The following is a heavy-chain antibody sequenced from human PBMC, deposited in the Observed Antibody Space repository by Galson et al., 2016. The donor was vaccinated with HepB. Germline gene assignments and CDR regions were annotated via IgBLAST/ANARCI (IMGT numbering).Heavy chain of an antibody. CDR1: GYIFDSYG. CDR3: ARDEYYYGSGSYSNFDY. D-gene: IGHD3-10*01. Sequence: SVKVSCKASGYIFDSYGISWVRQAPGQGLEWMGWISPYNGNTEYAQKVQGRVTMTTETSTTTVYMELRSLRSDDTAVYYCARDEYYYGSGSYSNFDYWGQGTLVTVSS. V-gene: IGHV1-18*04. J-gene: IGHJ4*02. CDR2: ISPYNGNT.